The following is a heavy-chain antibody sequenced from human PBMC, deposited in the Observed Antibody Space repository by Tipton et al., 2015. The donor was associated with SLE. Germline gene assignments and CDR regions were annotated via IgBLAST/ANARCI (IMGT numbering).Heavy chain of an antibody. CDR1: GGSFSGYY. V-gene: IGHV4-34*01. J-gene: IGHJ4*02. D-gene: IGHD2-2*01. CDR3: ARGIGVVPAAAGFDY. CDR2: INHSGST. Sequence: LRLSCAVYGGSFSGYYWSWIRQPPGKGLEWIGEINHSGSTNYNPSLKSRVTISVDTSKNQFSLKLSSVTAADTAVYYCARGIGVVPAAAGFDYWGQGTLVTVSS.